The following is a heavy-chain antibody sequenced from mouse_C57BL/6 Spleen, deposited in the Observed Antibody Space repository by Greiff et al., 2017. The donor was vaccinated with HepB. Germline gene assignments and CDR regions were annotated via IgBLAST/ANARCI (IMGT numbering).Heavy chain of an antibody. CDR1: GYTFTSYW. J-gene: IGHJ3*01. V-gene: IGHV1-52*01. Sequence: VQLQQPGAELVRPGSSVKLSCKASGYTFTSYWMHWVKQRPIQGLEWIGNIDPSDSETHYNQKFKDKATLTVDKSSSTAYMQLSSLTSEDSAVYYCAREDDGYSAWFAYWGQGTLVTVSA. CDR2: IDPSDSET. D-gene: IGHD2-3*01. CDR3: AREDDGYSAWFAY.